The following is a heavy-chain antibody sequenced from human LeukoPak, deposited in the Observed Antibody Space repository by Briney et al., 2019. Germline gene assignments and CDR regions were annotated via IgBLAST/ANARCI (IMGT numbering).Heavy chain of an antibody. D-gene: IGHD3-10*01. V-gene: IGHV3-30*02. Sequence: PGGSLRLSCASSAFTFSNYGMNWVRQAPGKGLEWVAFIRYDGNDKYYAESVKGRFTISRDSSKNTLYLQMNSLRAEDTAVYYCARESIYYGSALASWGQGTLVTVSS. CDR3: ARESIYYGSALAS. J-gene: IGHJ4*02. CDR1: AFTFSNYG. CDR2: IRYDGNDK.